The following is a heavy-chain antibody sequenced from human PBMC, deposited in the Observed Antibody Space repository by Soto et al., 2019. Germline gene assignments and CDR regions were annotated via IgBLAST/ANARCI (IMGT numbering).Heavy chain of an antibody. Sequence: ASVKVSCKASGYTFTGYYMHWVRQAPGQGLEWMGWINPNSGGTNYAQKFQGWVTMTRDTSISTAYMELSRLRSDDTAVYYCARYPLLYSSGRWAFEIWGQGTMVPVSS. V-gene: IGHV1-2*04. CDR1: GYTFTGYY. J-gene: IGHJ3*02. CDR3: ARYPLLYSSGRWAFEI. CDR2: INPNSGGT. D-gene: IGHD6-25*01.